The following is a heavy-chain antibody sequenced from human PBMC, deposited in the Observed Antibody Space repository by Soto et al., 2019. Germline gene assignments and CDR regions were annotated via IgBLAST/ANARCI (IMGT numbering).Heavy chain of an antibody. D-gene: IGHD2-2*01. V-gene: IGHV5-51*01. CDR2: IYPGDSDT. CDR1: GYSFTSYW. CDR3: ARHRYCSSTSCSKAGYYYYYYGMDV. J-gene: IGHJ6*02. Sequence: PGESLKISCKGSGYSFTSYWIGWVRQMPGKGLEWMGIIYPGDSDTRYSPSFQGQVTISADKPISTAYLQWSSLKASDTAMYYCARHRYCSSTSCSKAGYYYYYYGMDVWGQGTTLTVSS.